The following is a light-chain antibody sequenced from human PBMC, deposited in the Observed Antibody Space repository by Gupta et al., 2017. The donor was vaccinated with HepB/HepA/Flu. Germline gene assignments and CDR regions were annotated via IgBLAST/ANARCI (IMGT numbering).Light chain of an antibody. Sequence: EIVMTQSPATLSVSPGERATLSCRASQSVSSNLAWYQQKPGQAPRLLIFAASTRASDIPARFSGSGSGTDFTLTISSLQSEDFAVYYCQQDNYWPRIFGQGTEMEIK. CDR1: QSVSSN. CDR3: QQDNYWPRI. CDR2: AAS. V-gene: IGKV3-15*01. J-gene: IGKJ2*02.